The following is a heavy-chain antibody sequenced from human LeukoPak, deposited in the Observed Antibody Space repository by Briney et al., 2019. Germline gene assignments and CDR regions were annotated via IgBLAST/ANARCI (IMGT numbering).Heavy chain of an antibody. J-gene: IGHJ6*03. CDR3: ARAGSGYSYGLSDYYYYMDV. Sequence: PGRSLRLSCAASGFTFDDYAMHWVRQAPGKGLEWVSIIYSGGSTYYADSVKGRFTISRDISKNTLYLQMNSLRAEDTAMYYCARAGSGYSYGLSDYYYYMDVWGKGTTVTISS. CDR2: IYSGGST. V-gene: IGHV3-53*01. CDR1: GFTFDDYA. D-gene: IGHD5-18*01.